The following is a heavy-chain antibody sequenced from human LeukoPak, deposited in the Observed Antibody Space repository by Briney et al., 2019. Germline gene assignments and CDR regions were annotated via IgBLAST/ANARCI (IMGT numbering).Heavy chain of an antibody. J-gene: IGHJ4*02. Sequence: PGGSLRLSCAASGVIFSSYPMSWVRQAPGKGLEWVSAITSSGDNIYYAASVQGRFIISRDNSKNTLSLQMNTLRAEDTAIYYCAKENPVGGTNYFDYWGQGTLVTVSS. D-gene: IGHD1-26*01. CDR2: ITSSGDNI. CDR3: AKENPVGGTNYFDY. V-gene: IGHV3-23*01. CDR1: GVIFSSYP.